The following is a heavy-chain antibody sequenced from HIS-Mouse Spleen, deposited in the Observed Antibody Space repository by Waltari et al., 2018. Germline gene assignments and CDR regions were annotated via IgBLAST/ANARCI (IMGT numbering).Heavy chain of an antibody. CDR1: GGSFSGYY. CDR2: INHSGST. Sequence: QVQLQPWGAGLLKPSETLSLTCAVYGGSFSGYYWSWIRQPPGKGLEWIGEINHSGSTNYNPSLKSRVTISVDTSKNQFYLKLSSVTAADTAVYYCARMGPASGSYGDYWGQGTLVTVSS. V-gene: IGHV4-34*01. D-gene: IGHD1-26*01. CDR3: ARMGPASGSYGDY. J-gene: IGHJ4*02.